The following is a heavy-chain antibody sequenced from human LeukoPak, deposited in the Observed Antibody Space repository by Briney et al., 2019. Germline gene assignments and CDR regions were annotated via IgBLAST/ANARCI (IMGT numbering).Heavy chain of an antibody. CDR3: ARERPSSSAFDY. Sequence: GGSLRLSCAAFGFTFSSYAMSWVRQAPGKGLEWVSSISSSSSYIYYADSVKGRFTISRDNAKNSLCLQMNSLRAEDTAVYYCARERPSSSAFDYWGQGTLVTVSS. J-gene: IGHJ4*02. D-gene: IGHD6-6*01. V-gene: IGHV3-21*01. CDR2: ISSSSSYI. CDR1: GFTFSSYA.